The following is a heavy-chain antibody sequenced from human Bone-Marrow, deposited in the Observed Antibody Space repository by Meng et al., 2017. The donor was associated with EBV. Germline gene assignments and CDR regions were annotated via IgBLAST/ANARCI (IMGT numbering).Heavy chain of an antibody. CDR1: GFSFSRFW. CDR3: SRDLAGPFDD. Sequence: EVQLVAAGGVLVQPGGSLRLSCAFSGFSFSRFWMHWVRQVPGKGLVWVARTNEDGGITTYADSVKGRFIISRDNTRNTLYLQMYGLRDDDTGVYFCSRDLAGPFDDWGQGTLVTVSS. V-gene: IGHV3-74*01. CDR2: TNEDGGIT. J-gene: IGHJ4*02.